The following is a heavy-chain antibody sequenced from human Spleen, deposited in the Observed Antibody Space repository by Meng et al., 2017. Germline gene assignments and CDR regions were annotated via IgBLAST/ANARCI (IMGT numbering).Heavy chain of an antibody. CDR1: GFTFSGYE. V-gene: IGHV3-48*03. J-gene: IGHJ6*02. Sequence: GESLKISCAASGFTFSGYEMNWVRQAPGKGLEWVSYISSSGSTIYYADSVKGRFTISRDNAKNSLYLQMNSLRAEDTAVYYCARGGLDYYDSSGYFYYYYYGMDVWGQGTTVTVSS. CDR3: ARGGLDYYDSSGYFYYYYYGMDV. D-gene: IGHD3-22*01. CDR2: ISSSGSTI.